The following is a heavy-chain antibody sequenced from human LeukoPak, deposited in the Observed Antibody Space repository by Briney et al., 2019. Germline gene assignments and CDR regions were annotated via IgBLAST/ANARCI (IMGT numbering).Heavy chain of an antibody. Sequence: PGGSLRLSCAASGFTFSGYEMNWVRQAPGKGLEWVSYISSSGSTIYYADSVKGRFTISRDNAKNSLYLQMNSLRAEDTAVYYCARGIAAASNYFDYWGQGTLVTVSS. CDR3: ARGIAAASNYFDY. CDR2: ISSSGSTI. CDR1: GFTFSGYE. V-gene: IGHV3-48*03. D-gene: IGHD6-13*01. J-gene: IGHJ4*02.